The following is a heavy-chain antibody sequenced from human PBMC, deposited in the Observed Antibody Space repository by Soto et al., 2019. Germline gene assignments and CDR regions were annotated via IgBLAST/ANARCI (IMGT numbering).Heavy chain of an antibody. Sequence: QVQLQESGPGLVKPSQTLSLTCTVSGGSISSGDYYWSWIRQPPGKGMEWMGDIYQSGSAYYNPSLKSRVTRSVDTSKNQCSLKLSSVTATDTAVYYCARQFSDYVWGSYRLDAFDIWGQGTMVTVSS. CDR3: ARQFSDYVWGSYRLDAFDI. J-gene: IGHJ3*02. V-gene: IGHV4-30-4*01. D-gene: IGHD3-16*02. CDR2: IYQSGSA. CDR1: GGSISSGDYY.